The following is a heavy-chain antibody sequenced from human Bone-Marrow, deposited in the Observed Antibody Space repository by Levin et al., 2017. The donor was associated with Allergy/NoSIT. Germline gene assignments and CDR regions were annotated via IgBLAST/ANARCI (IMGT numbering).Heavy chain of an antibody. CDR2: IYYSGST. Sequence: PSETLSLTCTVSGGSISSYYWSWIRQPPGKGLEWIGYIYYSGSTNYNPSLKSRVTISVDTSKNQFSLKLSSVTAADTAVYYCARTLGYCSGGSCYSGDYFDYWGQGTLVTVSS. CDR1: GGSISSYY. D-gene: IGHD2-15*01. V-gene: IGHV4-59*01. CDR3: ARTLGYCSGGSCYSGDYFDY. J-gene: IGHJ4*02.